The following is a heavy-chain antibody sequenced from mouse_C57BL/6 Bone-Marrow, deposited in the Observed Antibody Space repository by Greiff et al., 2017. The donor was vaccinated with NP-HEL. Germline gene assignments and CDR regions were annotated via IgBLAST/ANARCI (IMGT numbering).Heavy chain of an antibody. CDR1: GFTFSSYA. J-gene: IGHJ4*01. CDR2: ISDGGSYT. V-gene: IGHV5-4*01. CDR3: AREGGNFAMDY. D-gene: IGHD2-1*01. Sequence: EVQGVESGGGLVKPGGSLKLSCAASGFTFSSYAMSWVRQTPEKRLEWVATISDGGSYTYYPDNVKGRFTISRDNAKNNLYLQMSHLKSEDTAMYYCAREGGNFAMDYWGQGTSVTVSS.